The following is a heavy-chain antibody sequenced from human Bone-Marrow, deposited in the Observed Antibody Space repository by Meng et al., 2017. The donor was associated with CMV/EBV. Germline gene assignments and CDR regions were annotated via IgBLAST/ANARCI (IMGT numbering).Heavy chain of an antibody. V-gene: IGHV3-21*01. J-gene: IGHJ6*02. CDR3: AREGCSSTSCYWAYYYYGMDV. CDR2: ISSSSSYI. CDR1: GFTFSSYG. Sequence: GESLKISCAASGFTFSSYGMHWVRQAPGKGLEWVSSISSSSSYIYYADSVKGRFTISRDNAKNSLYLQMNSLRAEDTAVYYCAREGCSSTSCYWAYYYYGMDVWGQGTTVTVSS. D-gene: IGHD2-2*01.